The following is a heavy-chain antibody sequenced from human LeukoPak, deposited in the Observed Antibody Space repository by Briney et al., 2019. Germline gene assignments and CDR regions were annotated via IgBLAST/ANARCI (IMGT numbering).Heavy chain of an antibody. V-gene: IGHV1-18*01. CDR1: GYTFTSYG. Sequence: GASVKVSCKASGYTFTSYGISWVRQAPGQGLEWMGWISAYNGNTNYAQKLQGRVTMTTDTSTSTAYMELRSLRSDDTAVYYCARDLGRSSSWYKGDYWGQGTLVTVSS. D-gene: IGHD6-13*01. J-gene: IGHJ4*02. CDR3: ARDLGRSSSWYKGDY. CDR2: ISAYNGNT.